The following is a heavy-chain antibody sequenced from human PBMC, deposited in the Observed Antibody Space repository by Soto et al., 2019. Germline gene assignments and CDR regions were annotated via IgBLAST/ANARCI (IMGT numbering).Heavy chain of an antibody. CDR1: GGCLSSNNW. Sequence: SVTRPRPCAVSGGCLSSNNWWERVRQPPGKGLESIGEIYPSGSTNYNPSLKSRVTISVDKSKNQFSLKLSSVTAADTAVYYCAREDWNDERYGMDVWGQGTTVT. J-gene: IGHJ6*02. D-gene: IGHD1-1*01. CDR2: IYPSGST. CDR3: AREDWNDERYGMDV. V-gene: IGHV4-4*02.